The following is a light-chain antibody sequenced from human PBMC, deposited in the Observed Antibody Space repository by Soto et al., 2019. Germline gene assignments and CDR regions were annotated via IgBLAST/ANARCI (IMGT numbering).Light chain of an antibody. CDR1: QSVSSH. V-gene: IGKV3-15*01. CDR3: QKYNNWPPLT. CDR2: GAA. J-gene: IGKJ4*01. Sequence: EILMTQSPDTLSVSPGERVTLSCRASQSVSSHLSWYQQTPGQAPRLLIYGAATRATGIPARFSGSAYGTELTLTISSPQSKDFAVYSCQKYNNWPPLTFGGGTKVEIK.